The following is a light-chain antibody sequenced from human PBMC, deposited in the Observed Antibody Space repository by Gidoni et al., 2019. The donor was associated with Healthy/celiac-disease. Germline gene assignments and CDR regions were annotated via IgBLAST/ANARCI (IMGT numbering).Light chain of an antibody. Sequence: EIVMTHSPATLSVSPGERATLSCRASQSVSSNLAWYQQKPGRAPRLLIYGASTRPTGIPARFSGSGSGTEFTLTISSLQSEDFAVYYCQQYNNWPYTFGQGTKLEIK. CDR3: QQYNNWPYT. J-gene: IGKJ2*01. CDR2: GAS. V-gene: IGKV3-15*01. CDR1: QSVSSN.